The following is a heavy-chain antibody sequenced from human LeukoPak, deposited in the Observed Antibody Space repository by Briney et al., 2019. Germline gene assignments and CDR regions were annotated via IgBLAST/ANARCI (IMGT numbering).Heavy chain of an antibody. CDR1: DGSINNYY. CDR3: ARLKWGTTSWFDP. J-gene: IGHJ5*01. V-gene: IGHV4-59*08. Sequence: SETLSLTCTVTDGSINNYYWNWLRQPPGKGLEWIGYIYDNGSTNYNASLKSRVTMSVDTSKNQFSLKLSSVAAADTAVYYCARLKWGTTSWFDPWGQGTLVTVAS. CDR2: IYDNGST. D-gene: IGHD1-1*01.